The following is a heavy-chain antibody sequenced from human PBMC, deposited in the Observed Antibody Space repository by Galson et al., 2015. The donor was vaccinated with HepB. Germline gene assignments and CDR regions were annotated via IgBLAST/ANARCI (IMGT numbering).Heavy chain of an antibody. Sequence: SLRLSCAASRFAFSDYCMTWVRHSPGKGLEWVATIRRAGSEKFYVDSVEGRFTISRDNARYSLYLQMDNVRGEDTAVYFCARGGRSTSYYWEFWGQGTLVTVSS. V-gene: IGHV3-7*01. CDR1: RFAFSDYC. CDR2: IRRAGSEK. J-gene: IGHJ1*01. CDR3: ARGGRSTSYYWEF. D-gene: IGHD2-2*01.